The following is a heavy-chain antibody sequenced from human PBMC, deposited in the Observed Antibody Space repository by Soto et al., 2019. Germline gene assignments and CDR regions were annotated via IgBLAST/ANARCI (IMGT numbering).Heavy chain of an antibody. D-gene: IGHD3-10*01. Sequence: ETLSLTCAVYGGSFSGYYWSWIRQPPGKGLEWIGEINHSGSTNYNPSLKSRVTISVDTSKNQFSLKLSSVTAADTAVYYCVRGPYYYGSGSYSDYWGQGTLVTVSS. CDR1: GGSFSGYY. CDR3: VRGPYYYGSGSYSDY. V-gene: IGHV4-34*01. CDR2: INHSGST. J-gene: IGHJ4*02.